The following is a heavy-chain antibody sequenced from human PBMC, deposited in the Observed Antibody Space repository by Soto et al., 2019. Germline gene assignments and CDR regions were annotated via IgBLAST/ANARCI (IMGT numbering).Heavy chain of an antibody. Sequence: HPGGSLRLSCAASVFTFLSYAMAWVRQAPGEGLEWVSAISGGTTSTYYADSVKGRFTISRANSKNTLYLQMNSLRAGDAAIYYCLKGASPSSVAYYWHAMDVWGQGTTVTVS. J-gene: IGHJ6*02. CDR2: ISGGTTST. CDR1: VFTFLSYA. CDR3: LKGASPSSVAYYWHAMDV. V-gene: IGHV3-23*01. D-gene: IGHD6-6*01.